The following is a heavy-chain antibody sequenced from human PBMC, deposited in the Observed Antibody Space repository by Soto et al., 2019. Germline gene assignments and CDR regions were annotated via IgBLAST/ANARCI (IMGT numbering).Heavy chain of an antibody. CDR2: ISSSSSTI. CDR3: ARDAGITGRRNYYYYYMDV. CDR1: GFTFSSYS. J-gene: IGHJ6*03. Sequence: GGSLRLSCAASGFTFSSYSMNWVRQAPGKGLERVSYISSSSSTIYYAETVKGRSTISRDNAKNSLYLQMNSLRAEDTAVYYCARDAGITGRRNYYYYYMDVWGKGTTVTVSS. D-gene: IGHD1-20*01. V-gene: IGHV3-48*01.